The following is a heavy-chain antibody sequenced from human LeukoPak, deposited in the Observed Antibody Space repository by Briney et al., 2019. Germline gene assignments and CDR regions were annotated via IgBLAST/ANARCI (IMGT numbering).Heavy chain of an antibody. D-gene: IGHD5-12*01. V-gene: IGHV4-34*01. CDR3: AAVTVATGGY. CDR2: INHSGST. CDR1: GGSFSGYY. Sequence: SETLSLTCAVYGGSFSGYYWSWIRQPPGKGLEWIGEINHSGSTNYDPSLKSRVTISVDTSKNQFSLKLSSVTAADTAVYYCAAVTVATGGYWGQGTLVTVSS. J-gene: IGHJ4*02.